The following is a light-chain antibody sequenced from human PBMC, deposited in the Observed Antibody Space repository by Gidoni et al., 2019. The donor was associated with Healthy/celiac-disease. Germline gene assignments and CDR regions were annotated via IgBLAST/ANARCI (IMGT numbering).Light chain of an antibody. Sequence: DIQMTQSQSSLSASVGDRVTITCRASQSISSYLNLYQQKPGKAPKLLIYAASSLQSGVPSRFSGSVSGTDFTLTISSLQPEDFATYYCQQSYSTLPFTFXPXTNVDIK. V-gene: IGKV1-39*01. CDR1: QSISSY. CDR3: QQSYSTLPFT. CDR2: AAS. J-gene: IGKJ3*01.